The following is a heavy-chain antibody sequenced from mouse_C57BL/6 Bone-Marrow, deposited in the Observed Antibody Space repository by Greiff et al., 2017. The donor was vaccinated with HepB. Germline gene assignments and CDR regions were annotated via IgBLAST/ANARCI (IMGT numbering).Heavy chain of an antibody. V-gene: IGHV2-6*01. CDR3: ASSRQLRPFAY. CDR1: GFSFTSYG. Sequence: VKLQESGPGLVAPSQRLSITCTVSGFSFTSYGVDWVRQSPGKGLEWLGVIWGVGSTNYNSALKSRLSISKDNSKSQVFLKMNSLQTDDTAMYYCASSRQLRPFAYWGQGTLVTVSA. CDR2: IWGVGST. J-gene: IGHJ3*01. D-gene: IGHD3-2*02.